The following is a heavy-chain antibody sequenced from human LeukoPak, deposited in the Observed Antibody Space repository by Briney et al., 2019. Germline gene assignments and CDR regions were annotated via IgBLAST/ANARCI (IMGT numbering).Heavy chain of an antibody. CDR1: GGSISSYY. J-gene: IGHJ4*02. V-gene: IGHV4-59*08. CDR3: ARHRSSGREYEYYFDY. D-gene: IGHD6-19*01. CDR2: IYYSGST. Sequence: PSETLSLTCTVSGGSISSYYWSWIRQPPGKGLEWIGYIYYSGSTNYNPSLKSRVTISVDTSKNQFSLKLSSVTAADTAVYYCARHRSSGREYEYYFDYWGQGTLVTVSP.